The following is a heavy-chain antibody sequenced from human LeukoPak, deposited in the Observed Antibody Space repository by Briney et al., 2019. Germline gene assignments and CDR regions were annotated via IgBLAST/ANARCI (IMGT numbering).Heavy chain of an antibody. CDR3: TRAPIYYDSSGYYLDY. D-gene: IGHD3-22*01. V-gene: IGHV7-4-1*02. CDR2: INTNTGNP. CDR1: GYTFTSYA. J-gene: IGHJ4*02. Sequence: GASVKVSCKASGYTFTSYAMNWVRQAPGQGLEWRGWINTNTGNPTYAQGFTGRIVFSLDTSVSTASLQISSLKAEDTAVYYCTRAPIYYDSSGYYLDYWGQGTLVTVSS.